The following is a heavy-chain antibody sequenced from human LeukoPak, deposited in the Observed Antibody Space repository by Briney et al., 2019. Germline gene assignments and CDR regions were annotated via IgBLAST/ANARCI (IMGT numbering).Heavy chain of an antibody. CDR1: GFTFSSYG. D-gene: IGHD6-13*01. CDR3: AKGGDLSIAAAGEIDY. Sequence: PGGSLRLSCAASGFTFSSYGMHWVRQAPGKGLEWVAVIWYGGSNKYYADSVKDRFTISRDNSKNTLYLQMNSLRAEDTAVYYCAKGGDLSIAAAGEIDYWGQGTLVTVSS. CDR2: IWYGGSNK. V-gene: IGHV3-30*02. J-gene: IGHJ4*02.